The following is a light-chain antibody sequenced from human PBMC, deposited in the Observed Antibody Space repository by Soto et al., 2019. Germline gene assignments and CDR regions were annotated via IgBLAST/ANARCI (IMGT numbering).Light chain of an antibody. CDR3: SSYTNIDTRACL. CDR1: SCDIGSYNR. CDR2: EVT. J-gene: IGLJ1*01. Sequence: QSVLTHPASVCGSPGQSITISCTGTSCDIGSYNRVSWYQQHPGKAPKLIIYEVTDRPSGVSNRFSGSKSGNTASLTISGLQAEEEVDYYCSSYTNIDTRACLFGPGTKVTV. V-gene: IGLV2-14*01.